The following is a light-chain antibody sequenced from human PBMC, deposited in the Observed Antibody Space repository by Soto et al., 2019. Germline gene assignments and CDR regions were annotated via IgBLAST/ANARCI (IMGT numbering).Light chain of an antibody. CDR3: SSYTGSSPPLV. CDR1: NSDVGSYNL. CDR2: EVS. V-gene: IGLV2-14*02. Sequence: QSALSQPASVSGSPGQSITISCTGTNSDVGSYNLVSWYQQHPGKAPKLMISEVSNRPSGVSSRFSGSRSGNTASLTISGLQAEDEADYYCSSYTGSSPPLVFGVGTTLTVL. J-gene: IGLJ3*02.